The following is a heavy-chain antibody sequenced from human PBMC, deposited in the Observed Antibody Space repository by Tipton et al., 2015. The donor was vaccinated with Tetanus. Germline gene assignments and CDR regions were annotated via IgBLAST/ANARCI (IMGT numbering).Heavy chain of an antibody. J-gene: IGHJ4*02. Sequence: TLSLTCAVYGGSFSGYYWSWIRLPPGKGLEWIGEINHSGSTNYNPSLKSRVTISVDTSKNQFSLKLSSVTAADTAVYYCARDRHSGGSYYFDYWGQGTLVTVSS. V-gene: IGHV4-34*01. CDR2: INHSGST. CDR1: GGSFSGYY. D-gene: IGHD1-26*01. CDR3: ARDRHSGGSYYFDY.